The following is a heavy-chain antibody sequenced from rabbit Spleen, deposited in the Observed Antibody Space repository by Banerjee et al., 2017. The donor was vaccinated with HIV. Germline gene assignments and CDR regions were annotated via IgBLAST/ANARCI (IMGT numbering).Heavy chain of an antibody. D-gene: IGHD8-1*01. CDR1: GVSFSGDSY. J-gene: IGHJ6*01. CDR2: IDTGSSGFT. Sequence: QEQLEESGGDLVKPGASLTLTCIASGVSFSGDSYMCWVRQAPGKGLEWIVCIDTGSSGFTYFASWAKGRFTISKTSSTTVTLQMTSLTAADTATYFCARDTGSSFSSYGMDLWAKAPSSPS. CDR3: ARDTGSSFSSYGMDL. V-gene: IGHV1S45*01.